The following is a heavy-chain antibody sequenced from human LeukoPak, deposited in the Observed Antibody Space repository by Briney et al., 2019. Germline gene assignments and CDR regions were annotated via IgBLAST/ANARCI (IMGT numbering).Heavy chain of an antibody. J-gene: IGHJ6*04. CDR3: ARRGVPAAIRYYYYGMDV. V-gene: IGHV3-48*03. CDR2: ISSSGSTI. D-gene: IGHD2-2*01. Sequence: GGSLRLSFAASGFTFSSYEMNRVRQAPGKGLGWVSYISSSGSTIYYADSVKGRFTISRDNAKNSLYLQMNSLRAEDTAVYYCARRGVPAAIRYYYYGMDVWGKGTTVTVSS. CDR1: GFTFSSYE.